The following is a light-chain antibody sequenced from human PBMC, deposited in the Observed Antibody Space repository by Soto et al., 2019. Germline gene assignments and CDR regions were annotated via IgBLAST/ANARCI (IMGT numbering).Light chain of an antibody. CDR2: RND. V-gene: IGLV1-47*01. J-gene: IGLJ3*02. CDR1: SSNIGSNY. Sequence: QSVLTQPPSASGTPGQRVTISCSGSSSNIGSNYVNWYQHLPGTAPKLLIYRNDQRPSGVPDRFSGSKSGTSASLAISGLRSEEEDDYYCATRDDSLSGHWLFGGGTKLTVL. CDR3: ATRDDSLSGHWL.